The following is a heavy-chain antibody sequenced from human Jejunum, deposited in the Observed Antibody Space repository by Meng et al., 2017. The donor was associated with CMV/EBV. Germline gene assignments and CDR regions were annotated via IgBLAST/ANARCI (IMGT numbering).Heavy chain of an antibody. CDR2: IYYSGST. CDR1: GGSLSSYY. D-gene: IGHD3-3*01. J-gene: IGHJ4*02. Sequence: SGGSLSSYYWSWIRQPPGKGLEWIGYIYYSGSTNYNPSLKSRVTISVDTSKNQFSLKLSSVTAADTAVYYCAGSVDDFWSGYFDYWGQGTRVTVSS. CDR3: AGSVDDFWSGYFDY. V-gene: IGHV4-59*01.